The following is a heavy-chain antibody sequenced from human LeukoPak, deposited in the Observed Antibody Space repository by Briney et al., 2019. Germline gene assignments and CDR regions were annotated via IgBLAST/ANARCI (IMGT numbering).Heavy chain of an antibody. CDR1: GYTFTSSE. CDR3: ARGDYYDSSGYYSN. V-gene: IGHV1-69*13. D-gene: IGHD3-22*01. J-gene: IGHJ4*02. CDR2: IIPIFGTA. Sequence: SVKVSCKASGYTFTSSEIHWVRQAPGQGLEWMGGIIPIFGTANYAQKFQGRVTITADESTSTAYMELSSLRSEDTDVDYCARGDYYDSSGYYSNWGQGTLVTVSS.